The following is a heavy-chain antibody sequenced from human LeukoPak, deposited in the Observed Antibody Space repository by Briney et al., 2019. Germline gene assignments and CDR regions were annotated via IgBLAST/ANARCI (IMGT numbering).Heavy chain of an antibody. CDR1: GFTFSSYA. V-gene: IGHV3-48*03. J-gene: IGHJ4*02. D-gene: IGHD5-18*01. Sequence: SGGSLRLSCAASGFTFSSYAMHWVRQAPGKGLEWVSYIGFSDSAIYYADSVKGRFTISRDNAKSSLYLQMSSLRTEDTAVYYCARDYRYAFDYWGQGILVTVSS. CDR2: IGFSDSAI. CDR3: ARDYRYAFDY.